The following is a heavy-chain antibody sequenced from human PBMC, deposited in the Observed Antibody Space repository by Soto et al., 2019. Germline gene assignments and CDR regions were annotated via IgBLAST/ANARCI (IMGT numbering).Heavy chain of an antibody. D-gene: IGHD3-3*01. CDR2: IYHSGST. Sequence: SETLSLTCAVSGGSISSGGYSWSWIRQPPGKGLEWIGYIYHSGSTYYNPSLKSRVTISVDRSKNQFSLKLSSVTAADTAVYYCARAAGGYDFWSGYSRQHPYYFVYWGQGNLVPVSS. CDR1: GGSISSGGYS. V-gene: IGHV4-30-2*01. J-gene: IGHJ4*02. CDR3: ARAAGGYDFWSGYSRQHPYYFVY.